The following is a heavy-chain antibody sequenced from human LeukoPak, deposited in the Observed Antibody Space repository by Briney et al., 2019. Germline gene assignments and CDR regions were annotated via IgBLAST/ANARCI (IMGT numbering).Heavy chain of an antibody. CDR1: GSTFSSYW. J-gene: IGHJ4*02. V-gene: IGHV3-7*03. CDR3: ARGQYQLL. Sequence: PGGSMRPSSEASGSTFSSYWMSWVRQAQGKGLEWVANIKQDGSEKYYVDSVKGRFTISRDNAKNSLYLRMNSLRAEDTAVYYCARGQYQLLWGQGTLVTVSS. D-gene: IGHD2-2*01. CDR2: IKQDGSEK.